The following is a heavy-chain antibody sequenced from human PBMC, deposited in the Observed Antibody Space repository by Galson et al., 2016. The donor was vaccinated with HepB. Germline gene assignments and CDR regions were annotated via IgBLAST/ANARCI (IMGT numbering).Heavy chain of an antibody. D-gene: IGHD3-10*01. CDR3: ARDGFPGFGSFFDY. CDR2: VNHRGTT. Sequence: LSLTCTVSGESLSGYFWSWIRPPPGKGLEWIGEVNHRGTTNYDPSLESRVTISADPSKNQFSLNLSSVTAAVTAVYFCARDGFPGFGSFFDYWGHGALVTVSS. V-gene: IGHV4-34*01. CDR1: GESLSGYF. J-gene: IGHJ4*01.